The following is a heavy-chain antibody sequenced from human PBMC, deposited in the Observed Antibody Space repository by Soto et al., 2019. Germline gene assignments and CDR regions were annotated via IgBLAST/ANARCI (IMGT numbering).Heavy chain of an antibody. V-gene: IGHV1-69*02. CDR3: ARQRGYRYGYSYDEDV. Sequence: QVQLVQSGTEVKKPGSSVTVSCTASGGTFSSYTITWVRQAPGQGLEWMGRIIPILGIADYAQKFQGRVTITADKSTYTAYMELSSLRSEDTAVYYCARQRGYRYGYSYDEDVW. CDR2: IIPILGIA. CDR1: GGTFSSYT. J-gene: IGHJ6*01. D-gene: IGHD5-18*01.